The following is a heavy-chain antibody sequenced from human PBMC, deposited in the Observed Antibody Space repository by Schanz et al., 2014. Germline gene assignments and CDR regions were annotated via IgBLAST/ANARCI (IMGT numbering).Heavy chain of an antibody. D-gene: IGHD3-22*01. J-gene: IGHJ5*02. CDR1: GGTFSSDT. V-gene: IGHV1-69*08. CDR2: IVPIAGIT. Sequence: QVHLVQSGAEVKKPGSSVKVSCKASGGTFSSDTFSWVRQAPGQGLEWMGRIVPIAGITNYAQRFQGRVTSTADKSSDTAYMELSRLRSEDTAVYYCAREVGLYDRGWFDPWGQGALVTVSS. CDR3: AREVGLYDRGWFDP.